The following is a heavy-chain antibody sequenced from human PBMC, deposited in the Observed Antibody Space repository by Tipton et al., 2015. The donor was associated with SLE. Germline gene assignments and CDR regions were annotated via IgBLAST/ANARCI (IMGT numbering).Heavy chain of an antibody. D-gene: IGHD5-12*01. J-gene: IGHJ3*02. Sequence: SLRLSCAASGFTFSSYAMSWVRQAPGKGLEWVSAISGSGGSTYYADSVKGRFTISRDNSKNTLYLQMNSLRAEDTAVYYCARDPRYGGYSDAFDIWGQGTMVTVSS. CDR1: GFTFSSYA. CDR2: ISGSGGST. V-gene: IGHV3-23*01. CDR3: ARDPRYGGYSDAFDI.